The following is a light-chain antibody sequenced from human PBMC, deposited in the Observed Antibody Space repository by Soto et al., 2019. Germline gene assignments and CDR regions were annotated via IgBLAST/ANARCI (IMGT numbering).Light chain of an antibody. CDR2: GAS. V-gene: IGKV3-20*01. Sequence: EIVLTQSPGTLSLSRGERSTLXXRASQSVSSSYLAWYQQKPGQAPRLXXYGASSRATGIPDRFSGSGSGTDFTLTISRLEPEDFAVYYCQQYGSSPTWTFGQGTKVDIK. CDR3: QQYGSSPTWT. J-gene: IGKJ1*01. CDR1: QSVSSSY.